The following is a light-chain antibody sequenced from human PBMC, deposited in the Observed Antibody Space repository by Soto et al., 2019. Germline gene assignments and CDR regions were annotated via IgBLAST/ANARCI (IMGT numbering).Light chain of an antibody. CDR3: CSYAGSDTLL. V-gene: IGLV2-23*01. CDR1: SSDVGSYNL. J-gene: IGLJ2*01. CDR2: EGS. Sequence: QSALTQPASVSGSPGQSITISCTETSSDVGSYNLVSWYQQHPGKAPKLMIYEGSKRPSGVSNRFSGSKSGNTASLTISGLQSEDEADYYCCSYAGSDTLLFGGGTKLTVL.